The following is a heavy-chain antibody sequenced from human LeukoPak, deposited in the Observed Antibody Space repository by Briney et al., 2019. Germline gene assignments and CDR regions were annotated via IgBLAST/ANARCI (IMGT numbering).Heavy chain of an antibody. Sequence: GGSLRLSCAASGFTFSSYAMSWVRQAPGKGLEWVSAISGSGGSTYYADSVKGRFTISRDNSKNTLYLQMNSLRAEDTAVYYCARRENSSFAPDDYWGQGTLVTVSS. CDR2: ISGSGGST. CDR3: ARRENSSFAPDDY. D-gene: IGHD6-6*01. J-gene: IGHJ4*02. CDR1: GFTFSSYA. V-gene: IGHV3-23*01.